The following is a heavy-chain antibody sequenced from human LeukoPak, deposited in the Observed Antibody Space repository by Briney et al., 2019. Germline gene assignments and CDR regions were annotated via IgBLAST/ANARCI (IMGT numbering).Heavy chain of an antibody. CDR2: INHSGST. V-gene: IGHV4-34*01. Sequence: SETLSLTCAVYGGSFSGYYWSWIRQPPGKGLEWIGEINHSGSTNYNPSLKSRVTISVDTPKNQFSLKLSSVTAADTAVYYCARVLAAPMVCWFDPWGQGTLVTVSS. J-gene: IGHJ5*02. D-gene: IGHD6-13*01. CDR3: ARVLAAPMVCWFDP. CDR1: GGSFSGYY.